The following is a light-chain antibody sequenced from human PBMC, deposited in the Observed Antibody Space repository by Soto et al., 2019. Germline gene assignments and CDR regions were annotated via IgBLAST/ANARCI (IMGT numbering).Light chain of an antibody. CDR1: QSSSSY. Sequence: DIQMTQSPSSLSASVGDRVTITCRASQSSSSYLNWYQQKPGKAPKLLIYAASSLQSGVPSRFSGSGSGTDFNLTNSSLQPEDFATYYCQQSYSTPLTFGGGTKVEIK. CDR3: QQSYSTPLT. J-gene: IGKJ4*01. CDR2: AAS. V-gene: IGKV1-39*01.